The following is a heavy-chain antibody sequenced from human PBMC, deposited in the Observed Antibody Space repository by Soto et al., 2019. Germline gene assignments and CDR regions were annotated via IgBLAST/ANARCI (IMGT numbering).Heavy chain of an antibody. CDR1: GGTFSSYT. D-gene: IGHD3-10*01. CDR3: ARSFRYYGSGSYWYYMDV. Sequence: ASVKVSCKDSGGTFSSYTISWVRQAPGQGLEWMGRIIPILGIANYAQKFQGRVTITADKSTSTAYMELSSLRSEDTAVYYCARSFRYYGSGSYWYYMDVWGKGTTVTVSS. V-gene: IGHV1-69*02. CDR2: IIPILGIA. J-gene: IGHJ6*03.